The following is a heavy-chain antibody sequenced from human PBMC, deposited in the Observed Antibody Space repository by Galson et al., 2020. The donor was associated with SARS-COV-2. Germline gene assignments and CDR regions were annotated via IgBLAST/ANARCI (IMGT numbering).Heavy chain of an antibody. J-gene: IGHJ4*02. D-gene: IGHD3-3*01. CDR3: AREGKGEKTPDYYDFWSGFEVWGY. V-gene: IGHV1-3*01. Sequence: ASVKVSCKASGYTFTSYAMHWVRQAPGQRLEWMGWINAGNGNTKYSQKFQGRVTITRDTSASTAYMELSSLRSEDTAVYYCAREGKGEKTPDYYDFWSGFEVWGYWGQGTLVTVSS. CDR2: INAGNGNT. CDR1: GYTFTSYA.